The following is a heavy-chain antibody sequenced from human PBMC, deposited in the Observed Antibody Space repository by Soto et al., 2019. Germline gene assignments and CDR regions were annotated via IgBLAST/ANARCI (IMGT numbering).Heavy chain of an antibody. J-gene: IGHJ4*02. V-gene: IGHV1-18*01. CDR3: XXXSPPVDY. Sequence: QVQLVQSGAEVKKPGASVKVSCKASGYTFTSYGISWVRQAPGQGLEWMGWISAYNGNTKYAQKXXXXXXXXXXXXXXXXXXXXXXXXXXXXXXXXXXXXSPPVDYWGQGTLVTVSS. CDR1: GYTFTSYG. CDR2: ISAYNGNT.